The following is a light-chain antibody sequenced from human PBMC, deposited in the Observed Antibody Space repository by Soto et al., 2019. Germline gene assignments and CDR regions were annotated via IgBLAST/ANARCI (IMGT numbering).Light chain of an antibody. CDR3: CSYAGSYTYV. J-gene: IGLJ1*01. CDR2: DVN. CDR1: SSDVGGYNY. V-gene: IGLV2-11*01. Sequence: QSVLTQPRSVSGSPGQSVTISCTGTSSDVGGYNYVSWYQQHPGKAPKLMIYDVNKRPSGVPDRFSGSKSGNTASLTISGLQADDEADYYCCSYAGSYTYVFGTGTKVTV.